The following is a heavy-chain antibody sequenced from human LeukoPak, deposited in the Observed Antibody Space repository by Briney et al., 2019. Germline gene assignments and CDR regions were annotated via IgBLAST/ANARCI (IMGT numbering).Heavy chain of an antibody. V-gene: IGHV3-23*01. CDR3: ARVPVAGTAGNYFDY. J-gene: IGHJ4*02. CDR1: GFTFSSYG. CDR2: ISGSDGST. Sequence: GGSLRLSCAASGFTFSSYGMSWVRQAPGKGLEWVSAISGSDGSTYYADSVKGRFTISRDNSKNTLYLQMNSLRAEDTAVYYCARVPVAGTAGNYFDYWGQGTPVTVSS. D-gene: IGHD6-19*01.